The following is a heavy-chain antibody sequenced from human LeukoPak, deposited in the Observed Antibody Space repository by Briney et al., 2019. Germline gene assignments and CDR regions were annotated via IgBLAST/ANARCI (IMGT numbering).Heavy chain of an antibody. CDR2: IYYSGPT. Sequence: SETLSLSCTVSDGSISSYYWTWIRQSPGKGLEWIGYIYYSGPTNYNPSLESRVSMSVDTSKDQFSLKLRSVTAADTAVYYRATFFTVTRSLEYWGQGILVTVSS. J-gene: IGHJ4*02. CDR3: ATFFTVTRSLEY. D-gene: IGHD4-11*01. CDR1: DGSISSYY. V-gene: IGHV4-59*13.